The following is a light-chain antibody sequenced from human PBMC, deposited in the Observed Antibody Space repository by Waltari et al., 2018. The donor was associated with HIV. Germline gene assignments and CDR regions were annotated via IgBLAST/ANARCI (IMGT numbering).Light chain of an antibody. CDR1: QSISNY. V-gene: IGKV1-39*01. Sequence: DIQMTQSPSSLSASVGDRVTITCRASQSISNYLNWYQQKPGKAPKLLIYTASSLQSGVPSRFSGSGSGTDFTLTISSLQPEDFATYYCQQSYSTPPITFGQGTRLEMK. CDR3: QQSYSTPPIT. CDR2: TAS. J-gene: IGKJ5*01.